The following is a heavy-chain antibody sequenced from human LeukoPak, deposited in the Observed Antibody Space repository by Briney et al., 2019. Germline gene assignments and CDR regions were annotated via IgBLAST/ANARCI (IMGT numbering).Heavy chain of an antibody. CDR1: GGSFSGYY. V-gene: IGHV4-34*01. J-gene: IGHJ4*02. D-gene: IGHD3-10*01. CDR3: AGDYRGSLDY. Sequence: SETLSLTCAVHGGSFSGYYWSWIRQPPGKGLEWIGEINHSGSTNYNPSLKSRVTISVDTSKNQFSLKLSSVTAADTAVYYCAGDYRGSLDYWGQGTLVTVSS. CDR2: INHSGST.